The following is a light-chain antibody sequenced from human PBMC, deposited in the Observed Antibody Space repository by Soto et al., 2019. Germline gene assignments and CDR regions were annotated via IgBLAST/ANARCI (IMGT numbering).Light chain of an antibody. CDR1: TSNIGSNN. CDR2: NNE. J-gene: IGLJ2*01. V-gene: IGLV1-44*01. Sequence: QSVLTQPPSASGTPGQRVTISCSGSTSNIGSNNVNWYRQLPGTAPKLLLFNNERRPSGVSGRVSGSKSGTSASLAISGLQSDDEADYYCTACDDSLNGPVFGGGTKLTVL. CDR3: TACDDSLNGPV.